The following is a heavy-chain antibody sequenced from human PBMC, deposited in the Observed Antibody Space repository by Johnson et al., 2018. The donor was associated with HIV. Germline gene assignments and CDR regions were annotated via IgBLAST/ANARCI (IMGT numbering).Heavy chain of an antibody. D-gene: IGHD3-22*01. CDR3: ARGDGSSGYLTAFDI. CDR1: GFTFSSYG. V-gene: IGHV3-30*19. CDR2: IWYDGSNK. Sequence: QVQLVESGGGVVQPGRSLRLSCAASGFTFSSYGMHWVRQAPGKGLEWVAVIWYDGSNKYYADSVKGRFTISRDNYKNTLYLQMNSLRAEDTAVYYCARGDGSSGYLTAFDIWGQGTMVTVSS. J-gene: IGHJ3*02.